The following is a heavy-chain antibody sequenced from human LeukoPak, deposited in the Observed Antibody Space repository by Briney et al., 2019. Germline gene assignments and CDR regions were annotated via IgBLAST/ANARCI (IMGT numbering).Heavy chain of an antibody. Sequence: SQTLSLTCAISGDSVSSNSAAWNWIRQSPSRGLEWLGRTYYRSKWYNDYAVSVKSRITINPDTSKNQFSLQLNSVTPEDTAMYYCARDVDTAHPGWFDPWGQGTLVTVSS. CDR3: ARDVDTAHPGWFDP. CDR1: GDSVSSNSAA. V-gene: IGHV6-1*01. J-gene: IGHJ5*02. D-gene: IGHD5-18*01. CDR2: TYYRSKWYN.